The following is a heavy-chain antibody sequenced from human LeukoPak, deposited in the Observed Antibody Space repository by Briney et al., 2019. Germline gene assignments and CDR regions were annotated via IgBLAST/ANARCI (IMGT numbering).Heavy chain of an antibody. J-gene: IGHJ4*02. D-gene: IGHD5-24*01. Sequence: PSETLSLTCTVSGGSISSYYWSWIRQPPGKGLEWIGYIYYSGSTNYNPSLKSRVTISVDTSMNQFSLKLSSVTAADTAIYYCARGRRDGYQNPFVFDYWGQGTLVTVSS. CDR3: ARGRRDGYQNPFVFDY. CDR1: GGSISSYY. CDR2: IYYSGST. V-gene: IGHV4-59*01.